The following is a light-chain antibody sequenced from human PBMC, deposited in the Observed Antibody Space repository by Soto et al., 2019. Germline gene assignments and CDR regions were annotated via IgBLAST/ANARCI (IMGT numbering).Light chain of an antibody. V-gene: IGKV1-5*01. CDR3: QPYKSYPWT. CDR2: DAS. Sequence: DIQMTQSPSTLSASVRDRVTITCRASQSIGSWLAWYQQKPGKAPKLLVYDASSLQSGVPPRFSGSRSGTEFTLTISGLQPDDFATYYCQPYKSYPWTFGQGPRWIS. J-gene: IGKJ1*01. CDR1: QSIGSW.